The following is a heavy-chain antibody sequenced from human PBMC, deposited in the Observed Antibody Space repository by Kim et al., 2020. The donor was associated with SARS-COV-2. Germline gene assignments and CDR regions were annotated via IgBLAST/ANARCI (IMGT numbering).Heavy chain of an antibody. CDR1: GFTFGVYA. Sequence: GGSLRLSCTASGFTFGVYAMNWVRQAPGKGLEWVGFIRGKVYGATTEYAASVRGRFTISRDDSKSVAYLQMNSLKTEDTAVYYCTRTVDMDVWGQGTTVTVSS. CDR3: TRTVDMDV. V-gene: IGHV3-49*04. CDR2: IRGKVYGATT. J-gene: IGHJ6*02. D-gene: IGHD4-4*01.